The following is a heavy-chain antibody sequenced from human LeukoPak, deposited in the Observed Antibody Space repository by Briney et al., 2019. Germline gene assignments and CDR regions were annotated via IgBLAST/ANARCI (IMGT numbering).Heavy chain of an antibody. Sequence: GGSLRLSCAASGFTFNDWMHWVRQAPGKGLVWVARILGDGSVTSYADSVKGRFTVSRDNAKNTLYLQMNSLRVEDTAVYYCARDSSDSYGSVWGQGTLVTVSS. D-gene: IGHD5-18*01. J-gene: IGHJ4*02. CDR2: ILGDGSVT. CDR1: GFTFNDW. CDR3: ARDSSDSYGSV. V-gene: IGHV3-74*01.